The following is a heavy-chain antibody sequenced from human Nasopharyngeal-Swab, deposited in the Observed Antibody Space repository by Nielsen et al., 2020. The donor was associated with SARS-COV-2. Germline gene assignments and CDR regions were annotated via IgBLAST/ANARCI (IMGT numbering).Heavy chain of an antibody. CDR2: ISSGGSTI. V-gene: IGHV3-48*04. Sequence: GESLQISCAASGFAFSTYSMNWVRQAPGKGLEWLSYISSGGSTIYYADSVKGRFTISRDNAKNSMFLQMNGLRVEDTAIYYCARGPYYWGQGALVTVSS. CDR3: ARGPYY. D-gene: IGHD3-16*01. CDR1: GFAFSTYS. J-gene: IGHJ4*02.